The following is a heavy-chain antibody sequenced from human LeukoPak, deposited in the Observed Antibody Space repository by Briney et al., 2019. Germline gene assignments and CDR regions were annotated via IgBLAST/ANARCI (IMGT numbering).Heavy chain of an antibody. D-gene: IGHD6-19*01. CDR1: GFTFSSYE. CDR3: ARASGWYVGGFDY. J-gene: IGHJ4*02. Sequence: GGSLRLSCAASGFTFSSYEMNWVRQAPGKGLERASVIYSGGSTYYEVSVKCRFTISRQNSKNTLYLQMNSLRTEDTAVYYCARASGWYVGGFDYWGQGTLVTVSS. V-gene: IGHV3-53*04. CDR2: IYSGGST.